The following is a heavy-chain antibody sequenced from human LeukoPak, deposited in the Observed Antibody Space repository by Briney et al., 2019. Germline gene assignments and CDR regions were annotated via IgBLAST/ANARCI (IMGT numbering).Heavy chain of an antibody. CDR1: GGSISSGDYY. CDR2: IYYSGST. Sequence: SQTLSLTCTVSGGSISSGDYYWSWIRQPPGKGLEWIGYIYYSGSTYYNPSLKSRVTISVDTSKSQFSLKLSSVTAADTAVYYCARVVADLSTYFDYWGQGTLVTVSS. CDR3: ARVVADLSTYFDY. D-gene: IGHD3-16*02. J-gene: IGHJ4*02. V-gene: IGHV4-30-4*08.